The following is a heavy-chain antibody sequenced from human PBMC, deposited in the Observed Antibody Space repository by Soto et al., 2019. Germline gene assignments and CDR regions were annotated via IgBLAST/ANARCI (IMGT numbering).Heavy chain of an antibody. Sequence: SETLSLTCTVSGGSISSGGYYWSWIRQHPGKGLEWIGYIYYSGSTYYNPSLKSRVTISVDTSKNQFSLKLSSVTAADTAVYYCTTQGFGGLHGPVDVWGQGTTVTVSS. CDR1: GGSISSGGYY. V-gene: IGHV4-31*03. D-gene: IGHD3-10*01. CDR2: IYYSGST. CDR3: TTQGFGGLHGPVDV. J-gene: IGHJ6*02.